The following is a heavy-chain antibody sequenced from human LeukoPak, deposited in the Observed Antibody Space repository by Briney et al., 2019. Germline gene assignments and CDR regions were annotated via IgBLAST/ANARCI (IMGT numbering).Heavy chain of an antibody. D-gene: IGHD6-13*01. J-gene: IGHJ4*02. Sequence: GGSLRLSCAASGFTFSSYGMSWVRQAPGKGLEWVSAISGSGGSTYYADSVKGRFTISRDNSKNTLYLQMNSLRAEDTAVYYCAKYPRFSAAAGGGFDYWGQGTLVTVSS. CDR3: AKYPRFSAAAGGGFDY. CDR2: ISGSGGST. CDR1: GFTFSSYG. V-gene: IGHV3-23*01.